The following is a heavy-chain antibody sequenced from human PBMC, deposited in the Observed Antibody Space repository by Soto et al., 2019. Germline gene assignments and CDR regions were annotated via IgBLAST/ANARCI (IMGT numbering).Heavy chain of an antibody. V-gene: IGHV4-31*03. CDR2: IYYSGST. Sequence: SEPLSLICTVSGGSISSSSYYWSWIRQHPGKGLEWIGYIYYSGSTYYNPSLKSRVTISVDTSKNQFSLKLSSVTAADTAVYYCATLNGGRRKLLAYCGGDCRTDYWGQGTLVTVSS. D-gene: IGHD2-21*02. CDR1: GGSISSSSYY. J-gene: IGHJ4*02. CDR3: ATLNGGRRKLLAYCGGDCRTDY.